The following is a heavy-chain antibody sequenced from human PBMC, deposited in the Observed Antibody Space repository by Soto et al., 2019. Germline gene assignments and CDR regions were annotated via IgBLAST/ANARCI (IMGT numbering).Heavy chain of an antibody. D-gene: IGHD5-18*01. V-gene: IGHV4-34*01. Sequence: QVQLQQWGAGLLKPSETLSLTCAVYGGSFSGYYWSWIRQPPGKGLEWIGEINHSGSTNYNPSLKGRVTLSVDQFQDQFPLKLSSVTAADTAVYYCARGLRGYSYGSYYWGQGTLVTVSS. CDR1: GGSFSGYY. CDR3: ARGLRGYSYGSYY. J-gene: IGHJ4*02. CDR2: INHSGST.